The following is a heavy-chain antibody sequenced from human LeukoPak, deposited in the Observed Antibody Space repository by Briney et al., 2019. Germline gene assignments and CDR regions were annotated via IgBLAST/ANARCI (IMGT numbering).Heavy chain of an antibody. J-gene: IGHJ4*02. V-gene: IGHV3-23*01. CDR3: AKGLDTAMVNSFDY. CDR1: GFTFSSYA. CDR2: ISGSGGST. Sequence: AGGSLRHSCAASGFTFSSYAMSWVRQAPGKGLEWVSAISGSGGSTYYADSVKGRFTISRDNSKNTLYLQMNSLRAEDTAVYYCAKGLDTAMVNSFDYWGQGTLVTVSS. D-gene: IGHD5-18*01.